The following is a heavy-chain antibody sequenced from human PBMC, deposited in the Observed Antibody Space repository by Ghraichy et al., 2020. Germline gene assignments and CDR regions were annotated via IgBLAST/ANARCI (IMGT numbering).Heavy chain of an antibody. D-gene: IGHD3-22*01. CDR1: GFTFGDHA. J-gene: IGHJ6*02. Sequence: GGSLRLSCTASGFTFGDHALSWFCQAPGKGLEGVGFIRSKPYGGTTEYAASVKGRFTISRDDSKSIAYLQMNSLRTEDTAVYFCTRDYDSTVEIEYFYYGMDVWGQGTPVTVSS. CDR3: TRDYDSTVEIEYFYYGMDV. V-gene: IGHV3-49*03. CDR2: IRSKPYGGTT.